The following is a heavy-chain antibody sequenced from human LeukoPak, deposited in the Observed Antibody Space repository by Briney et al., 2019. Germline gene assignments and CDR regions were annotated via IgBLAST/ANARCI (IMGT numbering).Heavy chain of an antibody. V-gene: IGHV3-30-3*01. CDR1: GFTFSSYA. Sequence: PGGSLRLPCAASGFTFSSYAMHWGPQAPGKGLEGRAVISYDGSNKYYADSVKGRFTISRDNSKNTLYLQMNSLRAEDTAVYYCASESPVSDYWGQGTLVTVSS. CDR2: ISYDGSNK. J-gene: IGHJ4*02. CDR3: ASESPVSDY.